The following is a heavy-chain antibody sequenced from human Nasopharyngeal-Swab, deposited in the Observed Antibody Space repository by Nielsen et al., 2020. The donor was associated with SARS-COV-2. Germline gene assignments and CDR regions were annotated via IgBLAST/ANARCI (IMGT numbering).Heavy chain of an antibody. CDR1: GYTFTSYD. CDR3: ASTTYSSGWYGPRSANYGMDV. V-gene: IGHV1-8*01. J-gene: IGHJ6*02. D-gene: IGHD6-19*01. Sequence: ASVKVSCKASGYTFTSYDINWVRQATGQGLEWMGWMNPNSGNTGYAQKFQGRVTMTRNTSISTAYMELSSLRSEDTAVYYCASTTYSSGWYGPRSANYGMDVWGQGTTVTVSS. CDR2: MNPNSGNT.